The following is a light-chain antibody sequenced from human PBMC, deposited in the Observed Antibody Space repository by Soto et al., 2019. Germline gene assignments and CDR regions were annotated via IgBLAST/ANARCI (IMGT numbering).Light chain of an antibody. CDR1: SSDIGAYNY. CDR2: GVT. V-gene: IGLV2-14*01. CDR3: SSYTTTSTLRV. J-gene: IGLJ3*02. Sequence: QSALTQPASVSGSPGQSITISCTGTSSDIGAYNYVSWYQQYPGKAPKLMIYGVTNRPSGVSNRFSGSKTGNTASLTISGLQAEDEADYYCSSYTTTSTLRVFGGGTKLTVL.